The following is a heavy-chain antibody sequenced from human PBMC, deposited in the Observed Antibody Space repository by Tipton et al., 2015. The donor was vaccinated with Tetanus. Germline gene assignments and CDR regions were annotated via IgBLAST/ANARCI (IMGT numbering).Heavy chain of an antibody. D-gene: IGHD3-10*01. J-gene: IGHJ5*02. V-gene: IGHV4-39*02. CDR2: IYFKGDT. CDR1: GGSISDKKYY. Sequence: TLSLTCTVSGGSISDKKYYWGWIRQPPGKGLEWIASIYFKGDTYYSPSLKSRLTIAVDTSQNFFSLTLTSVTAADTAIYYCARHLYGYWFDPWGQGAQVTVSS. CDR3: ARHLYGYWFDP.